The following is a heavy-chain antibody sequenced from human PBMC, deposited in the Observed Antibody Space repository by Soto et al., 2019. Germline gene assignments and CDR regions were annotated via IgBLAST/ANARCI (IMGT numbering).Heavy chain of an antibody. V-gene: IGHV2-5*02. J-gene: IGHJ4*02. Sequence: QITLKESGPTLVKPTQTLTLTCTLSGFSLNTSGVGVGWIRQPPGKALEWLAFIFWDDDKRYSPSLKSRLTITKDTATNQVVLTMTNMDPVDTATYYCAHSMAIEIDYWGQGTLVTVSS. D-gene: IGHD5-12*01. CDR2: IFWDDDK. CDR1: GFSLNTSGVG. CDR3: AHSMAIEIDY.